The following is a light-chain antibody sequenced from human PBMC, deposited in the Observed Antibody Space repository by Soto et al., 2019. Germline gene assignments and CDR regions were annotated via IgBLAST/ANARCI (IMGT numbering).Light chain of an antibody. Sequence: QSVLTQPPSVSGTPVLRVNISCSWGISNIGKDTVNWYQQLPGTAPKLLMFNDDKRPSGVPDRFSGSRSGTSAYLAISRLQSDDEAVYFCSTWDYSLNGWVFGGGNKLTVL. J-gene: IGLJ3*02. CDR2: NDD. CDR3: STWDYSLNGWV. V-gene: IGLV1-44*01. CDR1: ISNIGKDT.